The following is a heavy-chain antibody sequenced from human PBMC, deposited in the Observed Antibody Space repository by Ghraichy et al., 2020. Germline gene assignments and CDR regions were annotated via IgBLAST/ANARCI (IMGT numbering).Heavy chain of an antibody. CDR3: ARVINADCSSTSSYSQGHHWFDP. V-gene: IGHV3-64*02. J-gene: IGHJ5*02. D-gene: IGHD2-2*02. CDR1: GFTFSSYA. Sequence: GGSLRLSCAASGFTFSSYAMHWVRQAPGKGLEYVSAISSNGGSTYYADSVKGRFTISRDNSKNTLYLQMGSLRAEDMAVYYCARVINADCSSTSSYSQGHHWFDPWGQGTLVTVSS. CDR2: ISSNGGST.